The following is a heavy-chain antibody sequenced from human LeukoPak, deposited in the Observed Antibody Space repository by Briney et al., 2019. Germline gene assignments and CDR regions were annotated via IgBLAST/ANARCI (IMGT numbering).Heavy chain of an antibody. CDR2: IYYSGST. D-gene: IGHD4-11*01. CDR1: GGSISSGGYY. CDR3: ASYSNHVRDGFDP. Sequence: SETLSLTCTVSGGSISSGGYYWSRIRQHPGKGLEWIGYIYYSGSTYYNPSLKSRVTISVDTSKNQFSLKLSSVTAADTAVYYCASYSNHVRDGFDPWGQGTLVTVSS. V-gene: IGHV4-31*03. J-gene: IGHJ5*02.